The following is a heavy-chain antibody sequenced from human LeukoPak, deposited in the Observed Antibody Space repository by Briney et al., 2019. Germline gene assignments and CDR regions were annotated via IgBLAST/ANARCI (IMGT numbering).Heavy chain of an antibody. CDR1: GGSISSSSYY. CDR3: ARRSGIAARRGGYYFDY. Sequence: SETLSLTCTVSGGSISSSSYYWGWIRQPPGKGLEWIGSIYYSGSTYYKPSLKSRVTISVDTSKNQFSLKLSSVTAADTAVYYCARRSGIAARRGGYYFDYWGQGTLVTVSS. J-gene: IGHJ4*02. CDR2: IYYSGST. D-gene: IGHD6-6*01. V-gene: IGHV4-39*01.